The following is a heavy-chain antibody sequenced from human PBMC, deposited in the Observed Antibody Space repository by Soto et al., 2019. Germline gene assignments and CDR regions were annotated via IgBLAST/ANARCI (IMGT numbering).Heavy chain of an antibody. CDR2: IWYDGSNK. CDR1: GFTFSSYG. J-gene: IGHJ4*02. D-gene: IGHD2-15*01. CDR3: AREVAYCSGGSWATDY. Sequence: QVQLVESGGGVVQPGRSLRLSCAASGFTFSSYGMHWVRQAPGKGLEWGAVIWYDGSNKYYADSVKGRFTISRDNSKNTLYLQMNSLRAEDTAVYYCAREVAYCSGGSWATDYWGQGTLVTVSS. V-gene: IGHV3-33*01.